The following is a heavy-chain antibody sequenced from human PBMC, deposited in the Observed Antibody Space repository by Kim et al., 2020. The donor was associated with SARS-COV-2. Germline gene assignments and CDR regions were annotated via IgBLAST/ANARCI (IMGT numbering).Heavy chain of an antibody. Sequence: GGSLRLTCVVSGFSISNYWMNWVRQAPGKGLEWVGNIKQDGREKWYVDSVKGRFTISRDNSQNSLYLQMSSLRAEDTAVYYCARSPGTTRYFDPWGQGTLVTVSS. J-gene: IGHJ5*02. CDR2: IKQDGREK. D-gene: IGHD1-1*01. CDR3: ARSPGTTRYFDP. V-gene: IGHV3-7*01. CDR1: GFSISNYW.